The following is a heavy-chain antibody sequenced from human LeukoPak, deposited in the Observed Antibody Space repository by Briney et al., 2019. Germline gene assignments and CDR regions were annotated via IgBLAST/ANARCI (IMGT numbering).Heavy chain of an antibody. V-gene: IGHV5-51*01. CDR3: ARGGVVVAATFFVRGRQPGGNPTERGAFDI. Sequence: GESLKISCKGSGYSFTSYWIGWVRQMPGKGLEWMGIIYPGDSDTRYSPSFQGPVTISAAKSISTAYLQWSSLKASDSAMYYCARGGVVVAATFFVRGRQPGGNPTERGAFDIWGQGTMVTVSS. J-gene: IGHJ3*02. CDR2: IYPGDSDT. D-gene: IGHD2-15*01. CDR1: GYSFTSYW.